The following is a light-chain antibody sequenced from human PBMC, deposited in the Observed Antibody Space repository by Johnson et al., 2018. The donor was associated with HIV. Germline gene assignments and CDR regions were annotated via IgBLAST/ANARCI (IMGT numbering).Light chain of an antibody. J-gene: IGLJ1*01. CDR3: GTWDSGLGALYV. CDR2: DNN. Sequence: QLVLTQPPSVSAAPGQKVTISCSGSSSNIENNFVSWYQQLPGTAPKLLIYDNNKRPSGIRDRFSGSKSGTSATLGITGLQTGDEADYYCGTWDSGLGALYVFGTGTKVTVL. CDR1: SSNIENNF. V-gene: IGLV1-51*01.